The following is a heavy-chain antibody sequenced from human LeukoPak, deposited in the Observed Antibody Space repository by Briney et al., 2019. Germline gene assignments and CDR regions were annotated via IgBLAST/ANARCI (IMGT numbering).Heavy chain of an antibody. Sequence: GGSLRLSCAASGFTFGSYGMHWVRQAPGKGLEWVAVISYDGSNKYYADSVKGRFTISRDNAKSSVYLQMNSLRADDTAVYYCARDRALYDSRRGYYYTEDDYWGQGTLVTVSS. CDR3: ARDRALYDSRRGYYYTEDDY. D-gene: IGHD3-22*01. V-gene: IGHV3-30*03. J-gene: IGHJ4*02. CDR1: GFTFGSYG. CDR2: ISYDGSNK.